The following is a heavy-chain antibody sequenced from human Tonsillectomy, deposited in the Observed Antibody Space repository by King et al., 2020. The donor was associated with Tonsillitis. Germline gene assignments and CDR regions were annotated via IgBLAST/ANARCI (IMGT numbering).Heavy chain of an antibody. CDR2: IYYSGDT. D-gene: IGHD3-16*01. CDR1: GGSVSSGSFY. CDR3: ARCLPPWGSTSSCFSEY. V-gene: IGHV4-61*01. J-gene: IGHJ4*02. Sequence: QLQESGPGLVKPSETLSLNCTVSGGSVSSGSFYWSWIRQPPGRGLEWIGYIYYSGDTNYNPSLKSRVTISLDRPKNQFSLRLTSVTAAETAVYFCARCLPPWGSTSSCFSEYWGQGTLVTVSS.